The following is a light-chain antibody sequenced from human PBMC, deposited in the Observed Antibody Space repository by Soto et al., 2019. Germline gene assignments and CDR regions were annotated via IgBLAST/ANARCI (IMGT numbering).Light chain of an antibody. CDR3: CSYAGGYTLV. J-gene: IGLJ2*01. Sequence: QSALTQPRSVSGSPGQSVTISCTGTSSDVGSYNYVSWYQQHPDKAPKLMIYDVSKRPSGVPDRFSGSKSGNTASLTISGLQAEDEADYYCCSYAGGYTLVFGGGTKLTVL. V-gene: IGLV2-11*01. CDR1: SSDVGSYNY. CDR2: DVS.